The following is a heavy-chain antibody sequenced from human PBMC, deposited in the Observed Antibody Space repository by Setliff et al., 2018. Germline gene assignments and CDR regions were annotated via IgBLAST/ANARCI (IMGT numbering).Heavy chain of an antibody. CDR1: GGSISSDNYL. CDR3: ARQTGEQLVDY. D-gene: IGHD6-6*01. J-gene: IGHJ4*02. Sequence: SETLSLTCTVSGGSISSDNYLWSWIRQHPEKGLEWIAYIHYNGNSYYNPSLQSRATISVDTSKNHFSLKLSSVTAADTAVYYCARQTGEQLVDYWGQGTLVTVSS. V-gene: IGHV4-31*02. CDR2: IHYNGNS.